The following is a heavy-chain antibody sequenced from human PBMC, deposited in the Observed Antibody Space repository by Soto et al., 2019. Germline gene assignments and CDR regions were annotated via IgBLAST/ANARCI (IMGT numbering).Heavy chain of an antibody. Sequence: SETLSLTCAVSGGSIRSSNWWSWVRQPPGKGLEWIGEIYQSGSPNYNPSLKSRVTISVDKSKNQFSLKLNSVTAADTAVYYCARDMGYGGNGLDYWGQGSLVTV. CDR1: GGSIRSSNW. CDR2: IYQSGSP. CDR3: ARDMGYGGNGLDY. D-gene: IGHD4-17*01. V-gene: IGHV4-4*02. J-gene: IGHJ4*02.